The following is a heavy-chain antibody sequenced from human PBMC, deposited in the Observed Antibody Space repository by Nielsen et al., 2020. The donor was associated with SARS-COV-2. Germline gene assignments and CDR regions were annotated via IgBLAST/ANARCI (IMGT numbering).Heavy chain of an antibody. J-gene: IGHJ6*02. CDR1: GFTFSSDA. CDR3: AKGLVIEYSSSSSYYYYYYGMDV. V-gene: IGHV3-23*01. CDR2: ISGSGGST. D-gene: IGHD6-6*01. Sequence: GESLKISCAASGFTFSSDAMGWVRQAPGTGLEWVSAISGSGGSTYYADSVKGRFTISRDNSKNTLYLQMNSLRAEDTAVYYCAKGLVIEYSSSSSYYYYYYGMDVWGQGTTVAVSS.